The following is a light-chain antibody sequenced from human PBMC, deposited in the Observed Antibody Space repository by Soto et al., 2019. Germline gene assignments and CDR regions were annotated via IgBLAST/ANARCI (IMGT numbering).Light chain of an antibody. J-gene: IGLJ3*02. CDR3: CSHVNDFTHWI. V-gene: IGLV2-23*01. CDR2: ATT. CDR1: SGDIGSHNL. Sequence: QSVLTQPASVSGSPGQSITISCTGGSGDIGSHNLVSWYQQYLGKAPKVIIYATTKRPSGVSDRFSGSKSGSVASLTISGLQAEDEANYYCCSHVNDFTHWIFGGGTKVTVL.